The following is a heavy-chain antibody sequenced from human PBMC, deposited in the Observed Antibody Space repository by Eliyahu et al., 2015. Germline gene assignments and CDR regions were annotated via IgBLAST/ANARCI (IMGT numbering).Heavy chain of an antibody. CDR2: IYYSGST. D-gene: IGHD6-13*01. CDR3: ARAKYSSSWTPFDY. Sequence: QVQLQESGPGLVKPSQTLSLTCTVSGGSXSSGGYYWSWIRQHPGKGLEWIGYIYYSGSTYYXPSLKSRVTISVDTSKNQFSLKLSSVTAADTAVYYCARAKYSSSWTPFDYWGQGTLVTVSS. CDR1: GGSXSSGGYY. J-gene: IGHJ4*02. V-gene: IGHV4-31*03.